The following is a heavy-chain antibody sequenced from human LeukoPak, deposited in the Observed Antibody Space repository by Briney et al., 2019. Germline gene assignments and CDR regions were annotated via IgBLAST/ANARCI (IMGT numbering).Heavy chain of an antibody. Sequence: GGSLRLSCAASGFTFSSYAMSWVRQAPGKGLEWVSAISGSGGSTYYADSVKGRFTISRDNAKKTLYLQMNSLRAEDTAVYYCAKDQYSYGLSLIDYWGQGTLVTVSS. CDR2: ISGSGGST. J-gene: IGHJ4*02. CDR3: AKDQYSYGLSLIDY. D-gene: IGHD5-18*01. CDR1: GFTFSSYA. V-gene: IGHV3-23*01.